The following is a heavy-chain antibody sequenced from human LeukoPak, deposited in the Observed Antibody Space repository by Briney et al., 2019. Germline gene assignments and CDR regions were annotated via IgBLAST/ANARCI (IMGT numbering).Heavy chain of an antibody. Sequence: ASVKVSCKASGYTFTSYYMHWVRQAPGQGLEWMGIINPSGGSTSYAQKFQGRVTMTRDTSTSTVYMEPSSLRSEDTAVYYCARAPSLNWNDPWGVPMFDYWGQGTLVTVSS. CDR3: ARAPSLNWNDPWGVPMFDY. CDR1: GYTFTSYY. J-gene: IGHJ4*02. D-gene: IGHD1-1*01. CDR2: INPSGGST. V-gene: IGHV1-46*01.